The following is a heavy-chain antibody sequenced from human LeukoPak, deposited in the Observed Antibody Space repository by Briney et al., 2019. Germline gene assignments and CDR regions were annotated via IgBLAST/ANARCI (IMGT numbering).Heavy chain of an antibody. V-gene: IGHV4-39*07. Sequence: SSETLSLTCTVSGGSISSSSYYWGWIPQPPGKGLEWIGSIYYSGSTYYNPSLKSRDTISVDTSKNQFSLKLSSVTAADTAVYYCARERYSSGWYYTWFDPWGQGTLVTVSS. CDR3: ARERYSSGWYYTWFDP. J-gene: IGHJ5*02. CDR1: GGSISSSSYY. CDR2: IYYSGST. D-gene: IGHD6-19*01.